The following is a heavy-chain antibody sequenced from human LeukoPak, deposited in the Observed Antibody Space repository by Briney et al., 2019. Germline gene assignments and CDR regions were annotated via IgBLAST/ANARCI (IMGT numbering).Heavy chain of an antibody. D-gene: IGHD3-22*01. Sequence: GGSLRLSCAASGFTFSSYGMHWVRQAPGKGLEWVANIKQDGSEKYYVDSVKGRFTISRDNAKNSLYLQMNSLRAEDTAVYYCAAIYDSSGYYSDDAFDIWGQGTMVTVSS. CDR2: IKQDGSEK. V-gene: IGHV3-7*01. J-gene: IGHJ3*02. CDR1: GFTFSSYG. CDR3: AAIYDSSGYYSDDAFDI.